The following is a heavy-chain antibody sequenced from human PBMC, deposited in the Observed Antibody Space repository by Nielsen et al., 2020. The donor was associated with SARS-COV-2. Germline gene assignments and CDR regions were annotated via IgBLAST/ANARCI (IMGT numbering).Heavy chain of an antibody. J-gene: IGHJ2*01. Sequence: GESLKISCAVSGFIFSSCAMSWVRQAPGKSLEWVSTISGSDSTYYADSVKGRLTISRDNSKNTLYLQMNSLRAEDTAVYYCAKSPFYDSSGYKRYWYFDLWGRGTLVTVSS. CDR3: AKSPFYDSSGYKRYWYFDL. CDR1: GFIFSSCA. V-gene: IGHV3-23*01. D-gene: IGHD3-22*01. CDR2: ISGSDST.